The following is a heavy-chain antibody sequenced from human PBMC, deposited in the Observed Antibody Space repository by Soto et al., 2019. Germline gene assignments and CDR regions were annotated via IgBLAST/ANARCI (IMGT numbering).Heavy chain of an antibody. J-gene: IGHJ3*02. V-gene: IGHV6-1*01. CDR2: TYYRSKWYN. D-gene: IGHD3-3*01. Sequence: SQTLSLTCAISGDSVSSNSAAWNWIRQSPSRGLEWLGRTYYRSKWYNDYAVSVKSRITINPDTSKNQFSLQLNSVTPEDTAVYYCARESVLRFLEWSKGAFDIWGQGTVVTVS. CDR3: ARESVLRFLEWSKGAFDI. CDR1: GDSVSSNSAA.